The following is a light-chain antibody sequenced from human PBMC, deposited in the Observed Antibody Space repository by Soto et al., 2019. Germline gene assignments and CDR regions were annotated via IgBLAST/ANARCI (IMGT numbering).Light chain of an antibody. Sequence: EIVLTQSPATLSMSPGDAATLSCRASQTVSSNLAWYRHKPGQAPSLLIYGASTRASGIPTRITGSGSGTEFTLTISSLQSEDFAVYYCQQYSNWPRTFGQGTKVDIK. J-gene: IGKJ2*01. CDR3: QQYSNWPRT. V-gene: IGKV3-15*01. CDR1: QTVSSN. CDR2: GAS.